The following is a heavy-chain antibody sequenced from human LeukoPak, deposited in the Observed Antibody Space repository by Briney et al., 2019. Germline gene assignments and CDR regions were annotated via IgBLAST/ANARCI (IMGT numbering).Heavy chain of an antibody. D-gene: IGHD6-13*01. Sequence: RGSLRLSCAASGFSFTSYSLNWVRQAPGKDLEWISYITSSSSRIYYADSVKGRFTISRDNAKNSLYLQMNSLRDEDTAVYYCARGAAAGIDYWGRGTLVTVSS. CDR1: GFSFTSYS. J-gene: IGHJ4*02. CDR3: ARGAAAGIDY. CDR2: ITSSSSRI. V-gene: IGHV3-48*02.